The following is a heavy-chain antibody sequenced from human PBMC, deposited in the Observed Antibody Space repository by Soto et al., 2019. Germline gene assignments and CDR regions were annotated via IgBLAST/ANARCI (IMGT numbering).Heavy chain of an antibody. CDR3: ATAPMNFDKSDYHTYYCGMDV. CDR1: GYTFTGYY. CDR2: INPNSGGT. J-gene: IGHJ6*02. Sequence: ASVKVSCKASGYTFTGYYIHWVRQAPGQGLEWMGWINPNSGGTNFAQKFQGWLTMTSDTSISTAYMELSRLRSDDTAVYYCATAPMNFDKSDYHTYYCGMDVWGQGTTVTVSS. V-gene: IGHV1-2*04. D-gene: IGHD3-16*01.